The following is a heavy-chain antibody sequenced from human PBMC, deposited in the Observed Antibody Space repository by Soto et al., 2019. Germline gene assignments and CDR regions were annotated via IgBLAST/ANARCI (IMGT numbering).Heavy chain of an antibody. CDR3: ARAGSGVQLGY. Sequence: QVQLQVSGPGLVKPSQTLSLTCTVSGGSISSGGYYWSWIRQHPGKGLEWIGYSYYSGSTYYNPSRKSRVTISVDTSKNQLSLKLSSVTAADTAVYYWARAGSGVQLGYWGQGTLVTVSS. CDR2: SYYSGST. CDR1: GGSISSGGYY. V-gene: IGHV4-31*03. D-gene: IGHD3-10*01. J-gene: IGHJ4*02.